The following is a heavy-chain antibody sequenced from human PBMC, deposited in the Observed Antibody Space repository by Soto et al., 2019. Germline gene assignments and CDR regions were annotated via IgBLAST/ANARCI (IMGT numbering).Heavy chain of an antibody. J-gene: IGHJ4*02. CDR3: ARDPVAGTYFDY. D-gene: IGHD6-19*01. Sequence: GASVKVSCKASGYTFTSYYMHWVRQAPGQGLEWMGIVNPSGGSTSYAQKFQGRVTMTRDTSTSTVYMALRSLRSDDTAVYYCARDPVAGTYFDYWGQGALVTVSS. V-gene: IGHV1-46*01. CDR2: VNPSGGST. CDR1: GYTFTSYY.